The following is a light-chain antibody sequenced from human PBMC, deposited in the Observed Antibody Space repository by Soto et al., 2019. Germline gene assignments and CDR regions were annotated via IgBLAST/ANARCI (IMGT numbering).Light chain of an antibody. CDR2: EVT. V-gene: IGLV2-14*03. Sequence: QSVLTQPASVSGSPGQSIAISCIGTSSDVGAYDYVSWYQQHPDKAPKLIIYEVTYRPSGVSDRFSGSKSVNTATLTISGLQAEDEADYYCSSHTSSSTRVFGTGTKSPS. CDR3: SSHTSSSTRV. J-gene: IGLJ1*01. CDR1: SSDVGAYDY.